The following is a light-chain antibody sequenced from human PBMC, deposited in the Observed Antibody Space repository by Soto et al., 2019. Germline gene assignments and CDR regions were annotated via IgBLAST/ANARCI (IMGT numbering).Light chain of an antibody. V-gene: IGKV3-11*01. J-gene: IGKJ1*01. CDR2: DAS. CDR1: QSVSSY. CDR3: QQRCNWPLT. Sequence: EIVLTQSPATLSLSPGERSTLSFRASQSVSSYLAWYQQKPGQAPRLLIYDASNRATDIPARFSGSGSGTDFTLTISSLEPEDFAVYYCQQRCNWPLTFGQGTKVDIK.